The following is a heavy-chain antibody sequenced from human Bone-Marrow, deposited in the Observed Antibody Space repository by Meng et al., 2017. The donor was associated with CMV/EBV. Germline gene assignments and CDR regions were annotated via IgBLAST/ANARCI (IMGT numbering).Heavy chain of an antibody. CDR3: AREYCSSTSCYLNWFDP. V-gene: IGHV4-34*01. D-gene: IGHD2-2*01. Sequence: SETLSLTCAVYGGSFSGYYWSWIRQPPGKGLEWIGEINHSGSTNYNPSLKSRVTISVDTSKNQFSLKLSSVTAADTAVYYCAREYCSSTSCYLNWFDPWGQGTLVTVSS. CDR1: GGSFSGYY. J-gene: IGHJ5*02. CDR2: INHSGST.